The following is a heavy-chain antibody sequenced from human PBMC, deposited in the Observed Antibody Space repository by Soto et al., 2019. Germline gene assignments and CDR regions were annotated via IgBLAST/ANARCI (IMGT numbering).Heavy chain of an antibody. V-gene: IGHV6-1*01. CDR1: GDSVSSNSAA. Sequence: SQTLSLTCAISGDSVSSNSAAWNWVRQSPSRGLEWLGRTYYRSKWYKEYAASVRSRITINPDTSKNQFSLQLNSVSPEDTAVYYCARTVGWLDPWGQGILVTVSS. J-gene: IGHJ5*02. CDR3: ARTVGWLDP. CDR2: TYYRSKWYK. D-gene: IGHD2-15*01.